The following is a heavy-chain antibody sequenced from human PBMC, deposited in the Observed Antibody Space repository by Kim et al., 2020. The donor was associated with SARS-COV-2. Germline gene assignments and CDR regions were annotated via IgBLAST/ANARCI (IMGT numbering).Heavy chain of an antibody. CDR3: AKDLIAVAGSD. CDR1: GFTFDDYA. J-gene: IGHJ4*02. V-gene: IGHV3-9*01. D-gene: IGHD6-19*01. CDR2: ISWNSGSI. Sequence: GGSLRLSCAASGFTFDDYAMHWVRQAPGKGLEWVSGISWNSGSIGYADSVKGRFTISRDNAKNSLYLQMNSLRAEDTALYYCAKDLIAVAGSDWGQGTLVLVSS.